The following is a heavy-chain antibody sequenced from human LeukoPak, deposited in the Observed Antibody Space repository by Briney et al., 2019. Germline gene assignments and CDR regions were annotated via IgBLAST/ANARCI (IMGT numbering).Heavy chain of an antibody. J-gene: IGHJ4*02. CDR2: VSGSGEYT. V-gene: IGHV3-23*01. D-gene: IGHD5/OR15-5a*01. Sequence: GGSLRPSCAASGFTFSSHAMSWVRQAPGKGLEWVSVVSGSGEYTYYADSVKGRFTMSKDISKNTLYLQMNSLRAEDTARYYCAAGCLRCFDYWGQGTLVTVSS. CDR1: GFTFSSHA. CDR3: AAGCLRCFDY.